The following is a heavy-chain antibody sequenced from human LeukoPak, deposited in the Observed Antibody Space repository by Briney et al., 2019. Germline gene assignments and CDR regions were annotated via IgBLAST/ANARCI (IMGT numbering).Heavy chain of an antibody. V-gene: IGHV4-39*01. CDR2: INYNGNT. D-gene: IGHD2-21*01. CDR1: VGSISDIDYW. CDR3: ARQMGRTLWAFDI. J-gene: IGHJ3*02. Sequence: SETLSLSCTVSVGSISDIDYWWGWMRQPPGKGLEWIGSINYNGNTFYNPSLKSRVSISVDTSKNQFSLRLNSVTAADTAMFYCARQMGRTLWAFDIWGQGTMVTASS.